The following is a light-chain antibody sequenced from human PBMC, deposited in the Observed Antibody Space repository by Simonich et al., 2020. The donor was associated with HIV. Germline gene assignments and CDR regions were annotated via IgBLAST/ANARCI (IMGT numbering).Light chain of an antibody. V-gene: IGKV2-28*01. J-gene: IGKJ3*01. Sequence: DIVMTQSPLSLPVTPGEPASISCRSSQSLLSSNGYNYFDWYLQKPGQSPQLLIYLGSNRASGVHDRFSGSGSGTDFTLQISRVEAEDVGVYYCMQALQTPFTFGPGTKVDIK. CDR1: QSLLSSNGYNY. CDR2: LGS. CDR3: MQALQTPFT.